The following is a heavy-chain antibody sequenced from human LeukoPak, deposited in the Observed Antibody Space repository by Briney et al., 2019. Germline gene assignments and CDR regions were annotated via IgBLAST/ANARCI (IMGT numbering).Heavy chain of an antibody. V-gene: IGHV4-30-4*01. D-gene: IGHD4-23*01. CDR1: GASGSSYF. CDR2: IHYSGNT. Sequence: SETLSLTCTVSGASGSSYFWSWIRQPPGKGLEWIGHIHYSGNTYYNPSLKSRVSISVDTSKNQFSLKLSSVTAADTAVYYCARENNDYGGKKAFDYWGQGTLVTVSS. J-gene: IGHJ4*02. CDR3: ARENNDYGGKKAFDY.